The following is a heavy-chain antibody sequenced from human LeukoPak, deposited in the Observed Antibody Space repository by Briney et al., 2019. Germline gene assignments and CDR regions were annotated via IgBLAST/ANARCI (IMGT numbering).Heavy chain of an antibody. CDR2: IHYSGST. V-gene: IGHV4-61*01. CDR1: GGSVSSGSYY. J-gene: IGHJ4*02. D-gene: IGHD1-1*01. CDR3: ARGRYNQDY. Sequence: SETLSLTCTVTGGSVSSGSYYWSWIRLPPGKGLKWIGNIHYSGSTNYNPSLKSRVTISVDTSKNQLSLKLSSVTAADTAVYYCARGRYNQDYWGQGTLVTVSS.